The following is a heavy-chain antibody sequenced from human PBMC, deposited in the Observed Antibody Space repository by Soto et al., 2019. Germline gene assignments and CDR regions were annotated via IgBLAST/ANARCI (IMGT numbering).Heavy chain of an antibody. CDR3: AKCSSTNCRKEFFQY. Sequence: EVQLLESGGGLAQPGGSLRLSCAASGFSFSNYGMTWVRQAPGKGLEWVSVISSSGGSTYYADSVKGRFTISRDNSRTILYLEMNTLSAEDTAVYYCAKCSSTNCRKEFFQYGGQGTLVTVSS. CDR1: GFSFSNYG. J-gene: IGHJ1*01. V-gene: IGHV3-23*01. D-gene: IGHD7-27*01. CDR2: ISSSGGST.